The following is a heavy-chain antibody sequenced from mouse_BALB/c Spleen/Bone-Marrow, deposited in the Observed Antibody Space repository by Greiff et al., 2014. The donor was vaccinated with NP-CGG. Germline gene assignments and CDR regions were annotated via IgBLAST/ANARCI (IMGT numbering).Heavy chain of an antibody. V-gene: IGHV1-4*01. CDR3: TIRYYAMDY. CDR1: GYTFTRYT. Sequence: VQLQQSGAELARPGASVKMSCQASGYTFTRYTMHWEKKRPGQGLEWIGYIIPNSGYSNYNQKFKVKATLTADKSSSTAYMQLSSLTSEDSAVYYCTIRYYAMDYWGQGASVTVSS. CDR2: IIPNSGYS. D-gene: IGHD1-1*01. J-gene: IGHJ4*01.